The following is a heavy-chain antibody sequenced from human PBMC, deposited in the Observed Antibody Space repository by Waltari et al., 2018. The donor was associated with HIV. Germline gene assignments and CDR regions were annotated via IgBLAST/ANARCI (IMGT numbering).Heavy chain of an antibody. J-gene: IGHJ6*02. CDR2: IKDDGSEK. D-gene: IGHD1-26*01. V-gene: IGHV3-7*01. Sequence: EVQLMESGGGLVTSGGSLRPSCAACGFTSYTYWMVWVRQTPVKGLEWVAHIKDDGSEKYYMGSVQGRFAISRDNAKNSMVLQMNSLTAEDTAVYYCARIGTFPHNYAINFWGQGTTVTVSS. CDR1: GFTSYTYW. CDR3: ARIGTFPHNYAINF.